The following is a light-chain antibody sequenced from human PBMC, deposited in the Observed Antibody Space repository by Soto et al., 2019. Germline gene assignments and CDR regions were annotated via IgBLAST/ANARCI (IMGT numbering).Light chain of an antibody. J-gene: IGKJ1*01. Sequence: EIVMTQSPATMSVSPGERATLSCRASQSVSSNLAWYQQKPGQAPRLLIYGASTRATGIPARFSGSGSGTEFTLTINRVEPEDFAVYYCHQYGSSPATFGQGTKVDIK. CDR1: QSVSSN. V-gene: IGKV3-15*01. CDR3: HQYGSSPAT. CDR2: GAS.